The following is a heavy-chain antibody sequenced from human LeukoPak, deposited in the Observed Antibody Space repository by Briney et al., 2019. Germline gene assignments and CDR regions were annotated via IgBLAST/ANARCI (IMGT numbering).Heavy chain of an antibody. J-gene: IGHJ4*02. Sequence: SETLSLTCTVSGGSISSYYWSWIRQPPGKGLEWIGYIYYSGSTNYNPSLKSRVTISVDTSKNQFSLKLSSVTAADTAVYYCARLSSGWYVDYWGQGTLVTVSS. D-gene: IGHD6-19*01. V-gene: IGHV4-59*01. CDR3: ARLSSGWYVDY. CDR2: IYYSGST. CDR1: GGSISSYY.